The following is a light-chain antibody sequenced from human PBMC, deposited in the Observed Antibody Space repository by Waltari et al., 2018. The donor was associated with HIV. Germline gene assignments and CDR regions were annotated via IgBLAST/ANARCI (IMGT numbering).Light chain of an antibody. CDR2: KDS. V-gene: IGLV3-25*03. Sequence: DLTQPPSVSVPPGQTAPITSTGSALTTQYRYWYQKKAGQAPVLLINKDSERLSGIPERFSGSSSGTSLTLTINGVRAEDEAEYYGQSADSSGVDFVVFGGGTKLTVL. J-gene: IGLJ2*01. CDR1: ALTTQY. CDR3: QSADSSGVDFVV.